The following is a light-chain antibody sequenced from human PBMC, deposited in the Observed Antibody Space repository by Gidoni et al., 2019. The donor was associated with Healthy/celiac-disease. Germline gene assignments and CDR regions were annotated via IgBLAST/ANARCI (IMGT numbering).Light chain of an antibody. J-gene: IGKJ1*01. Sequence: DIQMTQSPSSLSASVGDRVTITCRASQSISSYLNWYQQKPGKAPKLLIYAASSLQSGVPSRFSGSCSGTDFTLTISSLQPQDFETYYCQQSYSTWTFGQGTKVEIK. CDR2: AAS. CDR1: QSISSY. CDR3: QQSYSTWT. V-gene: IGKV1-39*01.